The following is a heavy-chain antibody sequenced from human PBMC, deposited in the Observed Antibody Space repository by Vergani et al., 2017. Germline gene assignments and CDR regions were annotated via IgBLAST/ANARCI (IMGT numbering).Heavy chain of an antibody. CDR1: GGTFSSYT. J-gene: IGHJ4*02. D-gene: IGHD6-19*01. V-gene: IGHV1-69*02. Sequence: QVQLVQSGAEVKKPGSSVKVSCKASGGTFSSYTISWVRQAPGQGLEWMGRISPILGIANYAQKFQGRVTITADKSTSTAYMELSSLRSEDTAVYYCASSPYSSGWSIDYWGQGTLVTVSS. CDR3: ASSPYSSGWSIDY. CDR2: ISPILGIA.